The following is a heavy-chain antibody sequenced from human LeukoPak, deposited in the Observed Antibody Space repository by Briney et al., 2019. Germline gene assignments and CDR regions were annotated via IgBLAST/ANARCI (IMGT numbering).Heavy chain of an antibody. CDR3: ARDHGSSSWYYFDY. D-gene: IGHD6-13*01. V-gene: IGHV4-39*07. J-gene: IGHJ4*02. CDR1: GGSISSSSYY. CDR2: IYYSGST. Sequence: SETLSLTCTVSGGSISSSSYYWGWIRQPPGKGLEWIGSIYYSGSTYYNPSLKSRVTISVDTSKNQFSLKLSSVTAADTAVYYCARDHGSSSWYYFDYWGQGTLVTVSS.